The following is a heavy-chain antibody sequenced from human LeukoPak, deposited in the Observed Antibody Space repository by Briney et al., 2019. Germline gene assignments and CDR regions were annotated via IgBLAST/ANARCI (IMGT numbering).Heavy chain of an antibody. J-gene: IGHJ4*02. CDR1: GYTFTSYG. Sequence: ASVKVSCKASGYTFTSYGISWVRQALGQGLEWMGWISAYNGNTNYAQKLQGRVTMTTDTSTSTAYMELRSLRSDDTAVYYCARGYCSGGSCLMFDYWGQGTLVTVSS. V-gene: IGHV1-18*01. CDR3: ARGYCSGGSCLMFDY. D-gene: IGHD2-15*01. CDR2: ISAYNGNT.